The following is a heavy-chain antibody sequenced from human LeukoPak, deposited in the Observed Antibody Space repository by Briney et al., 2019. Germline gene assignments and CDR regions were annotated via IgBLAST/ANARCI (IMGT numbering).Heavy chain of an antibody. Sequence: HPGGSLRLSCEASAFTINRYWMNWVRQAPGKGLEWVANINPEGSEKYYVDSVKGRFTISRDNAKNSMYLQMSSLRAEDTAVYYCARDLGPEYYYDISGPPAWGQGTLVTVSS. D-gene: IGHD3-22*01. CDR3: ARDLGPEYYYDISGPPA. CDR2: INPEGSEK. V-gene: IGHV3-7*01. J-gene: IGHJ5*02. CDR1: AFTINRYW.